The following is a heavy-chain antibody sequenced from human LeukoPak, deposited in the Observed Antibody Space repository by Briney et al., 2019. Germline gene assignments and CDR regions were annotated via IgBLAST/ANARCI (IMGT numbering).Heavy chain of an antibody. Sequence: GGSLRLSCAASGFTFSSYSMHWVRQAPGKGLEWVSHISSGSSTIYYADSVKGRFTTSRDNAKNSLYLQMNSLRAEDTAVYYCARGLDYFDYWGQGTLVTVSS. D-gene: IGHD3/OR15-3a*01. V-gene: IGHV3-48*04. J-gene: IGHJ4*02. CDR2: ISSGSSTI. CDR3: ARGLDYFDY. CDR1: GFTFSSYS.